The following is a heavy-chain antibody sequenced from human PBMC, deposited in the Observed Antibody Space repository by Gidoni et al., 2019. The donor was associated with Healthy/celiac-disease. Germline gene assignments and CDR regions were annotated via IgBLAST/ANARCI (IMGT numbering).Heavy chain of an antibody. J-gene: IGHJ4*02. CDR1: GFTFSSYG. Sequence: QVQLVESGGGVVQPGRSLRLSCAASGFTFSSYGMHWVRQAPGKGLEWVAVISYDGSNKYYADSVKGRFTISRDNSKNTLYLQMNSLRAEDTAVYYCAKDGWAFGDPGIAAAGTHYWGQGTLVTVSS. CDR2: ISYDGSNK. V-gene: IGHV3-30*18. CDR3: AKDGWAFGDPGIAAAGTHY. D-gene: IGHD6-13*01.